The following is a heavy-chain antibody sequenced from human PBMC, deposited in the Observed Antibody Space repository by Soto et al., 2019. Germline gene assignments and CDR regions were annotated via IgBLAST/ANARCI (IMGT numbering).Heavy chain of an antibody. CDR2: INPSGGST. V-gene: IGHV1-46*01. CDR1: GYTFPSYY. J-gene: IGHJ3*02. D-gene: IGHD3-22*01. Sequence: ASVKVSCTASGYTFPSYYMHWVRQAPGQGLEWMGIINPSGGSTSYAQKFQGRVTMTRDTSTSTVYMELSSLRSEDTAVYYCAVGRADSSGYYKGRAFDIWGQGTMVTVSS. CDR3: AVGRADSSGYYKGRAFDI.